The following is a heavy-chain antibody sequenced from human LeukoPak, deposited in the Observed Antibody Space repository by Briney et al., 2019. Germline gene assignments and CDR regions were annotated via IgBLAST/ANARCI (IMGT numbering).Heavy chain of an antibody. J-gene: IGHJ4*02. V-gene: IGHV1-2*06. D-gene: IGHD3-22*01. Sequence: ASVKVSCKASGYTFTGYYMHWVRQAPGQGLEWMGRINPNSGGTNYAQKFRGRVTMTRDTSISTAYMELSRLRSDDTAVYYCARPRYDSSGYRRYYFDYWGQGTLVTVSS. CDR1: GYTFTGYY. CDR2: INPNSGGT. CDR3: ARPRYDSSGYRRYYFDY.